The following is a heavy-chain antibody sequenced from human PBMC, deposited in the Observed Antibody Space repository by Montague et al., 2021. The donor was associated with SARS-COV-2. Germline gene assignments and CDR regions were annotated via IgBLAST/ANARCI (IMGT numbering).Heavy chain of an antibody. V-gene: IGHV1-8*01. J-gene: IGHJ4*02. CDR1: GYTFTSYD. CDR2: MNPNSGNT. CDR3: ARAYDSSGWLDY. D-gene: IGHD3-22*01. Sequence: SVRVSCKASGYTFTSYDINWVRQATGQGLEWMGWMNPNSGNTGHAQKFQGRVTMTRNTSISTAYMELTSLRSEDTALYYCARAYDSSGWLDYWGQGTLVTVSS.